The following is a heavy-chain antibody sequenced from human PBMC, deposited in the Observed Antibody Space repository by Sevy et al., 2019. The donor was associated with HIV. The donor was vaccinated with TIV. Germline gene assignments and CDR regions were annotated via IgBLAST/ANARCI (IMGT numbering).Heavy chain of an antibody. Sequence: GGSLRLSCAASGFTFSNYNMNWVRQAPGKGLEWVSSITGSSNYIYYADSLKGRFTASRDNAKNSLYLQMNSLRAEDTAVYDCARDFPVGTTSTFDYWGQGTLVTVSS. CDR1: GFTFSNYN. J-gene: IGHJ4*02. CDR2: ITGSSNYI. D-gene: IGHD1-26*01. CDR3: ARDFPVGTTSTFDY. V-gene: IGHV3-21*01.